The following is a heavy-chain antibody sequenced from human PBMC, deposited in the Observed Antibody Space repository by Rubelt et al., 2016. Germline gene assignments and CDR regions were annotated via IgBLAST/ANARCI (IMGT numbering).Heavy chain of an antibody. V-gene: IGHV3-11*01. D-gene: IGHD2-21*02. CDR3: ARDGWYCGGDCYVDY. Sequence: MHWVRQAPGKGLEWVSYISSSGSTIYYADSVKGRFTISRDNAKNSLYLQMNSLRAEDTAVYYCARDGWYCGGDCYVDYWGQGTLVTVSS. CDR2: ISSSGSTI. J-gene: IGHJ4*02.